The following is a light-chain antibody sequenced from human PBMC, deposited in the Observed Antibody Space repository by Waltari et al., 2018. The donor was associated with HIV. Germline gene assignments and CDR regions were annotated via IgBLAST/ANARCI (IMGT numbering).Light chain of an antibody. CDR3: MQAKEFPFT. Sequence: DIEMTQTPLSSPVTLGQTASIPCRSSERLEHTDGNTYLSWLYQRPGQPPRLLIYKISNRLSGVADRFIGTGAGTNFTLRISRVTSEDVGIYYCMQAKEFPFTFGEGTRLEI. J-gene: IGKJ2*01. CDR1: ERLEHTDGNTY. V-gene: IGKV2-24*01. CDR2: KIS.